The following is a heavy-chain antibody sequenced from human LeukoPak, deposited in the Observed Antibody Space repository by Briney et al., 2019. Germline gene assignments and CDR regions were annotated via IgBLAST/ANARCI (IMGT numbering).Heavy chain of an antibody. J-gene: IGHJ6*02. CDR1: GLTFRSYG. Sequence: PGGSLRLSCAACGLTFRSYGTHWVRQAPGKGLEWVAVIWYDGSNKYYADSVKGRFTISRDNSKNTLYLQMNSLRAEDTAVYYCARDCVAMCSSSSDGMDVWGQGTTGTVSS. CDR3: ARDCVAMCSSSSDGMDV. CDR2: IWYDGSNK. D-gene: IGHD6-13*01. V-gene: IGHV3-33*01.